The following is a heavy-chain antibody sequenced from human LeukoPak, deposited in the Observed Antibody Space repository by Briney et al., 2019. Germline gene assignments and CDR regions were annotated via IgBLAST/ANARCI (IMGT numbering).Heavy chain of an antibody. CDR1: GYTFTGYY. J-gene: IGHJ4*02. D-gene: IGHD3-22*01. Sequence: ASVKVSCKASGYTFTGYYMHWVRQAPGQGLEWMGRINPNSGGTNYAQKFQGRVTMTRDTSISTAYMELSRLRSDDKAVYYCARAKYYYDSSGYQIDYWGQGTLVTVSS. CDR2: INPNSGGT. CDR3: ARAKYYYDSSGYQIDY. V-gene: IGHV1-2*06.